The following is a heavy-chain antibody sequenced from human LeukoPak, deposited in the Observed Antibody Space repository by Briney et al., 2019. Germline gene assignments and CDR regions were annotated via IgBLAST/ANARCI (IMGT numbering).Heavy chain of an antibody. CDR3: ASVFWSSIIIVVVYYMDV. CDR1: GFTFSSYG. V-gene: IGHV3-33*01. D-gene: IGHD3-22*01. J-gene: IGHJ6*03. CDR2: IWYDGSNK. Sequence: GGSLRLSCAASGFTFSSYGMRWVRQAPSKGLEWVAVIWYDGSNKYYADSVKGRFTISRDNSKNTLYLQMNSLRAEDTAVYYCASVFWSSIIIVVVYYMDVWGKGTTVTVSS.